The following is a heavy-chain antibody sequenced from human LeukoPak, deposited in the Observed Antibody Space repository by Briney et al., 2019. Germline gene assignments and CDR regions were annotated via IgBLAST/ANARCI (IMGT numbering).Heavy chain of an antibody. V-gene: IGHV4-39*01. CDR2: IYYSGST. J-gene: IGHJ4*02. Sequence: SETLSLTCTVSGGSISSSSYYWGWIRQPPGKGLEWIGSIYYSGSTYYNPSLKSRVTISVDTSKNQFSLKLSSVTAADTAVYYCATHTVYYYDSSGYSEPLDYWGQGTLVTVSS. CDR1: GGSISSSSYY. D-gene: IGHD3-22*01. CDR3: ATHTVYYYDSSGYSEPLDY.